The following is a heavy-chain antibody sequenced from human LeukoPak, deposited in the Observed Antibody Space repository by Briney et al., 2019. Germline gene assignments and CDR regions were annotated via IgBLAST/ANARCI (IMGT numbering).Heavy chain of an antibody. CDR1: GFTFRTYG. D-gene: IGHD6-19*01. CDR3: ARAPWLLGNTYSFDI. J-gene: IGHJ3*02. CDR2: IWHDSSKE. Sequence: GGSLRLSCAASGFTFRTYGMDWVRQAPGKGLEWVALIWHDSSKEYYAVSVKGRFTVSRDNSKDTLYLQMNSLRVEDTAVYYCARAPWLLGNTYSFDIWGQGTMVTVSS. V-gene: IGHV3-33*01.